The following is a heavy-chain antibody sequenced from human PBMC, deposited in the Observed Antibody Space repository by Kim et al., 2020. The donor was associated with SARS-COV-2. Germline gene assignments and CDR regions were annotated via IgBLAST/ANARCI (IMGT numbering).Heavy chain of an antibody. CDR2: IWYDGSNK. V-gene: IGHV3-33*08. D-gene: IGHD3-22*01. J-gene: IGHJ4*02. CDR3: ARKGSGYRFDY. Sequence: GGSLRLSCAASGFTFSGYGMHWVRQAPGKGLEWVAVIWYDGSNKFYADSVKGRFTISRDTSNNTLYLQMNSLRAEVSAVYYCARKGSGYRFDYWGQGTLVTVSS. CDR1: GFTFSGYG.